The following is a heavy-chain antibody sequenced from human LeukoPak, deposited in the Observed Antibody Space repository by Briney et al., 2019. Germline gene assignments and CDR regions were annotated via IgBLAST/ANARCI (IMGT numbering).Heavy chain of an antibody. CDR1: GFTFGDYA. CDR2: ISYDGSNK. D-gene: IGHD3-22*01. Sequence: GGSLRLSCTASGFTFGDYAMSWVRQAPGKGLEWVAVISYDGSNKYYADSVKGRFTISRDNSMNTLYLQMNSLRADDTAVYYCARHRGPSLYSSGYFDYWGQGTLVTVSS. CDR3: ARHRGPSLYSSGYFDY. J-gene: IGHJ4*02. V-gene: IGHV3-30-3*01.